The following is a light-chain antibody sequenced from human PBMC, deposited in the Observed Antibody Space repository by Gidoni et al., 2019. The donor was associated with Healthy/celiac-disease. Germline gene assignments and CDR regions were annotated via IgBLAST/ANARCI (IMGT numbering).Light chain of an antibody. Sequence: DIQMTQSPSTLSASVGDRVTITCRASQSISDWLAWYQQKPGKAPKLLIYKASSLESGVPSRFSGSGSGTEFTLTISSLQPDDFATYFCQQFNSYSYTFXQXTKLEIK. J-gene: IGKJ2*01. CDR3: QQFNSYSYT. CDR1: QSISDW. CDR2: KAS. V-gene: IGKV1-5*03.